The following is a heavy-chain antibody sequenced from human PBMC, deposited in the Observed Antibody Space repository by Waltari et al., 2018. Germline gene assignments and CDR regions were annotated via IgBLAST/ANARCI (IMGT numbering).Heavy chain of an antibody. CDR2: VNSEWSGT. CDR3: VRGYCRGVTNGDYFEY. Sequence: EVQLVESGGGLVQPGGSLRLSCVASGFTLSSFWMHWVRQAPGKGLVCGPRVNSEWSGTTYADSVKGRFTISRDNAKNTLYLQMNSLRAEDTAVYYCVRGYCRGVTNGDYFEYWGQGTLVTVSS. V-gene: IGHV3-74*01. D-gene: IGHD1-26*01. CDR1: GFTLSSFW. J-gene: IGHJ4*02.